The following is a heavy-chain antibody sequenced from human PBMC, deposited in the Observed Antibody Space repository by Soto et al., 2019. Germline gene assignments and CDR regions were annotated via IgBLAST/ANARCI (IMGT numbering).Heavy chain of an antibody. D-gene: IGHD2-15*01. V-gene: IGHV3-74*01. J-gene: IGHJ5*02. CDR2: INTDGSNT. CDR3: AREFCSGGNCYTYYFDP. Sequence: GGSLRLSCAASGLTFNRYWMHWVRHAPGKGLVWVSHINTDGSNTNYADSVKGRFTISRDNAKSTRWLQRNSLRDEDTAVYYCAREFCSGGNCYTYYFDPWGQGIPVTVSS. CDR1: GLTFNRYW.